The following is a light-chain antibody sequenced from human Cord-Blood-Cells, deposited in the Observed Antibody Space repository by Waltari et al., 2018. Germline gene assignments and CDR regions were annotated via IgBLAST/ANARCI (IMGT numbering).Light chain of an antibody. CDR3: QQYNSYSPYT. J-gene: IGKJ2*01. CDR2: DAS. Sequence: DIQMTPSPSTLSASVGDRVTITCRASQSISSWLAWYQQKPGKAPKLLLYDASSLESGVPSRFSGSGSGTEFTLTISSLQPDDFATYYCQQYNSYSPYTFGQGTKLEIK. V-gene: IGKV1-5*01. CDR1: QSISSW.